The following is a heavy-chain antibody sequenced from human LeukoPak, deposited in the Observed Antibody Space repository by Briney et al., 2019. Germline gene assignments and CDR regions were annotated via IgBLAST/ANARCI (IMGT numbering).Heavy chain of an antibody. J-gene: IGHJ4*02. Sequence: SETLSLTCAVPGGSLSGYYWSWIRQPPGKGLEWIGYVYYSGNTKYNPSLKSRVTMSVDTSKNQFSLRLSSVTARDTAVYYCARHGDSSSYYFDYWGQGTLVTVSS. CDR1: GGSLSGYY. CDR3: ARHGDSSSYYFDY. D-gene: IGHD6-6*01. V-gene: IGHV4-59*08. CDR2: VYYSGNT.